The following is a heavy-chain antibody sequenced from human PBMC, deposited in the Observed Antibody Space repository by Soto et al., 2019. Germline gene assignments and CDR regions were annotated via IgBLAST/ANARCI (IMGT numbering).Heavy chain of an antibody. CDR1: GGSFSGYY. V-gene: IGHV4-34*01. CDR3: ERETYGVETHWFDP. D-gene: IGHD4-17*01. J-gene: IGHJ5*02. CDR2: INHSGST. Sequence: SETLSLTCAVYGGSFSGYYWSWIRQPPGKGLEWIGEINHSGSTNYNPSLKSRVTISVDTSKNQFSLKLSSVTAADTAVYYCERETYGVETHWFDPWGQGTLVTVSS.